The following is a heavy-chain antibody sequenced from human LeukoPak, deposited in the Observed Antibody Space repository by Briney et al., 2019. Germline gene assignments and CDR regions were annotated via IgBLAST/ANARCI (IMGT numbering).Heavy chain of an antibody. D-gene: IGHD5-24*01. Sequence: GGSLRLSCAASGFTFSDYYMSWIRQAPGKGLEWVSYISSSGSTIYYADSVKGRFTISRDNAKNSLYLQMNSLRAEDTAVYYCAGSRDGYNPPHYGMDVWGQGTTVTVSS. J-gene: IGHJ6*02. CDR2: ISSSGSTI. V-gene: IGHV3-11*01. CDR1: GFTFSDYY. CDR3: AGSRDGYNPPHYGMDV.